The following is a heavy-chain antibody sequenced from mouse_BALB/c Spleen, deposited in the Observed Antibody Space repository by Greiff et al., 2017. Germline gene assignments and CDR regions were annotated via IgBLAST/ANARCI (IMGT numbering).Heavy chain of an antibody. Sequence: VMLVESGPGLVAPSQSLSITCTVSGFSLSRYSVHWGRQPPGKGLEWLGMIWGGGSTDYNSALKSRLSISKDNSKSQVFLKMNSLQTDDTAMYYCARDYGSSYGAWFAYWGQGTLVTVSA. CDR2: IWGGGST. CDR1: GFSLSRYS. V-gene: IGHV2-6-4*01. J-gene: IGHJ3*01. CDR3: ARDYGSSYGAWFAY. D-gene: IGHD1-1*01.